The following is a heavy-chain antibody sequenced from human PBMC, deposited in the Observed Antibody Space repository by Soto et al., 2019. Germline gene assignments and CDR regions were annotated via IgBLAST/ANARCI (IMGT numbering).Heavy chain of an antibody. CDR3: ARGVTILARSGMDV. Sequence: ASVKVSCKASGYTFTGYYMHCVRQAPGQGLEWMGWINPNSGGTNYAQKFQGWVTMTRDTSISTAYMELSRLRSDDTAVYYCARGVTILARSGMDVWGQGTTVTVSS. J-gene: IGHJ6*02. CDR1: GYTFTGYY. V-gene: IGHV1-2*04. D-gene: IGHD3-3*01. CDR2: INPNSGGT.